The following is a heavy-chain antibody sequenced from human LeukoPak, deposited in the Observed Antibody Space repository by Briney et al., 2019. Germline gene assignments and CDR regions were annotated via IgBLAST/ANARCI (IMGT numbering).Heavy chain of an antibody. Sequence: GASVKVSCKASGGTFSSYAISWVRQAPGQGLEWTGGIIPIFGTANYAQKFQGRVTITADESTSTAYMELSSLRSEDTAVYYCARGQHYDSSGYYGYWGQGTLVTVSS. J-gene: IGHJ4*02. CDR2: IIPIFGTA. CDR3: ARGQHYDSSGYYGY. CDR1: GGTFSSYA. V-gene: IGHV1-69*13. D-gene: IGHD3-22*01.